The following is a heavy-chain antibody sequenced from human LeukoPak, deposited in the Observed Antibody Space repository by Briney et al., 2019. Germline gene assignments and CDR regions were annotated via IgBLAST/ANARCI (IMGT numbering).Heavy chain of an antibody. CDR2: IYYSGGT. Sequence: SETLSLTCSVSGGSIRNYYWSWIRQPPGKGLEWIGYIYYSGGTNYNPSLKSRVTISIATSENQFSLNRSTVTAADTALYSCAKYVSTGWFDPWGQGTLVTVSS. CDR1: GGSIRNYY. D-gene: IGHD5/OR15-5a*01. CDR3: AKYVSTGWFDP. J-gene: IGHJ5*02. V-gene: IGHV4-59*08.